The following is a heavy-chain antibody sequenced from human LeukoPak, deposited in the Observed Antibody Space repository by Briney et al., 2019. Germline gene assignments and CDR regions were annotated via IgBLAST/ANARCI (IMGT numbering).Heavy chain of an antibody. J-gene: IGHJ4*02. Sequence: SETLSLTCTVSGGSISSSSYYWGWIRQPPGKGLEWIGSIYYSGSTYYNPSLKSRVTISVDTSKNQFSLKLSSVTAADTAVYYCARDVGYSYGGGYFDYWGQGTLVTVSS. CDR1: GGSISSSSYY. CDR2: IYYSGST. V-gene: IGHV4-39*07. CDR3: ARDVGYSYGGGYFDY. D-gene: IGHD5-18*01.